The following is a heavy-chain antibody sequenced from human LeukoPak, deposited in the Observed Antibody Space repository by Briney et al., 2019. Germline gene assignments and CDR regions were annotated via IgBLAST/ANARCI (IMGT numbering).Heavy chain of an antibody. V-gene: IGHV3-33*01. D-gene: IGHD6-19*01. CDR1: GFSLSTYA. CDR2: IWNDGSNE. Sequence: GGSLRLSCAASGFSLSTYAMHWVRQAPGTGLEWVAVIWNDGSNEYFADSVKGRFTISRDNSKNTLYLQMNSLRAEDTAVYYCARDRASGWSYWFDYWGQGTLVTVSS. CDR3: ARDRASGWSYWFDY. J-gene: IGHJ4*02.